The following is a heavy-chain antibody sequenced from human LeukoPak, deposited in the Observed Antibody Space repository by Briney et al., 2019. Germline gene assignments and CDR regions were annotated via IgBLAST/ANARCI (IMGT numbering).Heavy chain of an antibody. CDR2: INTNTGNP. CDR1: AFTFTEYY. D-gene: IGHD3-16*01. Sequence: APVKVSCKTSAFTFTEYYIHWVRQAPGQGLEWMGWINTNTGNPTYAQGFTGRFAFSLDTSVGTAYLQISSLKAEDTAVYYCARDLGDPPPPYDAYWGQGTLVTVSS. V-gene: IGHV7-4-1*02. CDR3: ARDLGDPPPPYDAY. J-gene: IGHJ4*02.